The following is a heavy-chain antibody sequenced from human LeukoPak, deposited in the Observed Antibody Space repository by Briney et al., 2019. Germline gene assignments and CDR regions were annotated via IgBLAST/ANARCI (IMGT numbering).Heavy chain of an antibody. V-gene: IGHV3-23*01. D-gene: IGHD3-3*01. CDR1: GFTFSNYA. CDR3: ARGYDFWSPGY. CDR2: ISDSGGRA. Sequence: GGSLRLSCAASGFTFSNYAMSWVRQAPGKGLEWVSAISDSGGRADYADSVKGRFTISRDNSKNTLYLQMNSLRAEDTAVYYCARGYDFWSPGYWGQGTLVTVSS. J-gene: IGHJ4*02.